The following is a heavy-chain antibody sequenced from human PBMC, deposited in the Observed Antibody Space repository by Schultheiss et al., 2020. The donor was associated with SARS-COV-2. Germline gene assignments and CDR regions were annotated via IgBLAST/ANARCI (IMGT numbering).Heavy chain of an antibody. CDR3: ARHWSNYYDSSGYLGRAVDY. CDR2: MNPNSGNT. V-gene: IGHV1-8*01. J-gene: IGHJ4*02. CDR1: GYTFTSYD. Sequence: ASVKVSCKASGYTFTSYDINWVRQATGQGLEWMGWMNPNSGNTGYAQKFQGRVTMTRNTSISPAYMELSSLRSEDTAVYYCARHWSNYYDSSGYLGRAVDYWGQGTLVTVSS. D-gene: IGHD3-22*01.